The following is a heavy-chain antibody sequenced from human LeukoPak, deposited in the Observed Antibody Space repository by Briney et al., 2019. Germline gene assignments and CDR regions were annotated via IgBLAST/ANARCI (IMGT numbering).Heavy chain of an antibody. CDR3: GRHGSYCYDN. Sequence: GGSLRLSCAASGFIFSNHWMGWVRQAPGKRLEWVANIKGDGSETYYVDSVKGRFTISRDNAQSSLFLQMSSLRDEDTAVYYCGRHGSYCYDNWGQGTLVTVSA. CDR2: IKGDGSET. J-gene: IGHJ4*02. D-gene: IGHD2-15*01. V-gene: IGHV3-7*05. CDR1: GFIFSNHW.